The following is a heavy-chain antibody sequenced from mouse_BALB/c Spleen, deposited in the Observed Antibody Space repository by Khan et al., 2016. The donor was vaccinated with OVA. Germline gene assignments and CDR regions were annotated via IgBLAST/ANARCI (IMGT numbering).Heavy chain of an antibody. V-gene: IGHV5-17*02. J-gene: IGHJ3*01. Sequence: EVELVESGGGLVQPGGSRKLSCAASGFTFSSFGMHWVRQAPEKGLEWVAYISSDSITLYYADTVKGRFTISRDNPRNTLFLQMTSLRSEVTAMYYCARANWAWFAYWGQGTLVTVSA. CDR2: ISSDSITL. CDR1: GFTFSSFG. CDR3: ARANWAWFAY. D-gene: IGHD4-1*01.